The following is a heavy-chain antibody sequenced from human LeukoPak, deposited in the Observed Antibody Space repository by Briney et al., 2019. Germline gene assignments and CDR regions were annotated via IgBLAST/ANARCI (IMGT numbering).Heavy chain of an antibody. CDR3: AKDTLSTPSSINAFDI. Sequence: GGSLRLFCAASGFTFDDYAMHWVRQAPGKGLEWVSCISWNSGSIRYADSVKGRFTISRNNAKNSLYLQMNSLRAEDTALYYCAKDTLSTPSSINAFDIWGQGTMVTVSS. J-gene: IGHJ3*02. CDR2: ISWNSGSI. V-gene: IGHV3-9*01. D-gene: IGHD1-14*01. CDR1: GFTFDDYA.